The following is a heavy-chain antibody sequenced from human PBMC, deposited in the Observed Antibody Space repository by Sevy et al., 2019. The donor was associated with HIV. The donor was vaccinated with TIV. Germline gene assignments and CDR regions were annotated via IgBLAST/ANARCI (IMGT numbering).Heavy chain of an antibody. CDR3: AHRPPASNWYGHAFDC. D-gene: IGHD6-13*01. V-gene: IGHV2-5*02. J-gene: IGHJ4*02. Sequence: SGPTLVKPTQTLTLTCTFSGFSLSTSGVGVGWIRQPPGKALEWLALIYWDDDKRYSPSLKRRLTITKDTSKHQVVLTITNMAPVDTATYYCAHRPPASNWYGHAFDCWGQGTLVTVSS. CDR1: GFSLSTSGVG. CDR2: IYWDDDK.